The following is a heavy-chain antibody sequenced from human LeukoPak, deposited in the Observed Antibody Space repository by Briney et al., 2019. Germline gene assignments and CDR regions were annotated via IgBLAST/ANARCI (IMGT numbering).Heavy chain of an antibody. V-gene: IGHV3-23*01. Sequence: PGGSLRLSCEASGVTFSSYVMSWVRQAPGKGPEWVSGISGSGGGTYYADSVKGRFAISRDNSKNTLYLQMNSLRAEDTAVYYCAKEKFYYYGSGSYLYWGQGTLVTVSS. J-gene: IGHJ4*02. CDR3: AKEKFYYYGSGSYLY. CDR1: GVTFSSYV. D-gene: IGHD3-10*01. CDR2: ISGSGGGT.